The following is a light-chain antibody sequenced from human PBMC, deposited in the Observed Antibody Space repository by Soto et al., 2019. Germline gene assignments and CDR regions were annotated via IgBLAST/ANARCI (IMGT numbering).Light chain of an antibody. J-gene: IGLJ2*01. Sequence: QSVLTQPASVSGSPGQSITISCTGTSNDVGDYNYVSWYQQHPGKAPKLIIYEVSNRPSGVSNRFSGSKSGNTASLTISGLQAEDEADYYCSSYRSTNTVIFGGGTKLTVL. V-gene: IGLV2-14*01. CDR2: EVS. CDR3: SSYRSTNTVI. CDR1: SNDVGDYNY.